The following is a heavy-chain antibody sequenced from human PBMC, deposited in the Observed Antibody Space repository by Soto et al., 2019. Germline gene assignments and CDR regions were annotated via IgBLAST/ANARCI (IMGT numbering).Heavy chain of an antibody. CDR3: ARTPRYGGYEPQYFDY. D-gene: IGHD5-12*01. Sequence: XSVKVSCNASGYTFTSYYMHWVRQAPGQGLEWMGIINPSGGSTSYAQKFQGRVTMTRDTSTSTVYMELSSLRSEDTAVYYCARTPRYGGYEPQYFDYWGQGTLFTVSS. J-gene: IGHJ4*02. V-gene: IGHV1-46*01. CDR1: GYTFTSYY. CDR2: INPSGGST.